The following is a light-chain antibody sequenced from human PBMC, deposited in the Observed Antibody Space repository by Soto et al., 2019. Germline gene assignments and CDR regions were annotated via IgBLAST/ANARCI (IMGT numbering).Light chain of an antibody. Sequence: EIVMTQSPATLSVSPGERVTLSCRASQSIGSTLAWYQQKPGQAPRLLIYDASTRATNIPARFSGSGSGTEFPLTSNGLQSEDFAVYYCQQYNSWPFAFGHGTKVH. CDR2: DAS. CDR3: QQYNSWPFA. CDR1: QSIGST. V-gene: IGKV3-15*01. J-gene: IGKJ3*01.